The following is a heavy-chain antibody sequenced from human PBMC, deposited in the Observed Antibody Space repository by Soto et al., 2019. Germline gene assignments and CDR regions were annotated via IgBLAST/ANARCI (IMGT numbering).Heavy chain of an antibody. V-gene: IGHV3-30*18. Sequence: GGSLRLSCAASGFTLSSYGMHWVRQAPGKGLEWVAVISYDGSNKYYADSVKGRFTISRDNSKSTLYLQMNSLRAEDTAVYYCAKDQYYYGSGSHFYYYYYGMDVWGQGTTVTVSS. J-gene: IGHJ6*02. CDR3: AKDQYYYGSGSHFYYYYYGMDV. D-gene: IGHD3-10*01. CDR1: GFTLSSYG. CDR2: ISYDGSNK.